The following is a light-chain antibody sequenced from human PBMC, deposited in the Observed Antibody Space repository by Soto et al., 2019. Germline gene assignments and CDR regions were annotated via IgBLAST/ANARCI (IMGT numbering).Light chain of an antibody. CDR3: ASYAGNNNFVL. V-gene: IGLV2-8*01. Sequence: QSALAQPPSASGSPGQSVTISCTGTSSDVGAYNYVSWYQQHPGKAPKLVSYEVTERPSGVPERFAGSKSGSTASLTVSGLQAEDEALYYCASYAGNNNFVLFGGGTKVTVL. CDR1: SSDVGAYNY. J-gene: IGLJ2*01. CDR2: EVT.